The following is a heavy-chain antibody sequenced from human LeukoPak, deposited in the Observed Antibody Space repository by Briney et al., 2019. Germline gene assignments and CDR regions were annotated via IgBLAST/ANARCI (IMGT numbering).Heavy chain of an antibody. CDR2: ISVSGGTS. Sequence: PGESLRLSCAASGFTFSSYAMSWVRQAPGKGLEWVSGISVSGGTSYYADSVKGRFTISRENSRNTLYLQMNSLRAEDTAVYYCAKESGSGYYVSPDYWGQGTLVTVSS. V-gene: IGHV3-23*01. J-gene: IGHJ4*02. CDR3: AKESGSGYYVSPDY. D-gene: IGHD3-22*01. CDR1: GFTFSSYA.